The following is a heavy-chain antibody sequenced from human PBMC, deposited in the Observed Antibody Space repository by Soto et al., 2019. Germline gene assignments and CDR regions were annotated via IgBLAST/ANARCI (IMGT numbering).Heavy chain of an antibody. CDR3: ARGLASGDY. J-gene: IGHJ4*02. Sequence: QVQLVQSGAEVKKPGASVKVSCKASGYTLTSYYIHWVRQAPGQGLEWMGIINPSGGSTNYAQNFQGRVSTTRDTSTSTVYMDLSSLRSEDTAVYYCARGLASGDYWGPGTLVTVSS. V-gene: IGHV1-46*03. CDR2: INPSGGST. CDR1: GYTLTSYY.